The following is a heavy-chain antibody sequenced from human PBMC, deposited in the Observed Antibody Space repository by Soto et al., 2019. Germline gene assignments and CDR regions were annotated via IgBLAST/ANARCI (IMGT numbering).Heavy chain of an antibody. CDR3: ARDHYVATQHRWAWYYFDY. CDR1: GFSFSTYG. V-gene: IGHV3-33*01. J-gene: IGHJ4*02. CDR2: IWYDGSNK. D-gene: IGHD3-16*01. Sequence: HPGGSLRLSCAASGFSFSTYGMHWVRQAPGKGLEWVAVIWYDGSNKYYADSVKGRFTISRDNSKNTLYLQMNSLRAEDTAVYYRARDHYVATQHRWAWYYFDYWGQGTLVTVSS.